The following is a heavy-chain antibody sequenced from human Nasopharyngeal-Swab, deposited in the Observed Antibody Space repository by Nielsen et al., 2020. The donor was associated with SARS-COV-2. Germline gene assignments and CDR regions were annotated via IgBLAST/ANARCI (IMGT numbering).Heavy chain of an antibody. V-gene: IGHV3-30-3*01. CDR2: ISYDGSNK. D-gene: IGHD3-22*01. J-gene: IGHJ4*02. Sequence: GGSLRLSCAASGFTFSRYTMHWVRQAPGKGLAWVEVISYDGSNKYYADSVKGRFTISRDISKNTLYLQMNSLRAEDTAVFYCASTPLDSSGYYYAFHYWGRGTLVTVTS. CDR1: GFTFSRYT. CDR3: ASTPLDSSGYYYAFHY.